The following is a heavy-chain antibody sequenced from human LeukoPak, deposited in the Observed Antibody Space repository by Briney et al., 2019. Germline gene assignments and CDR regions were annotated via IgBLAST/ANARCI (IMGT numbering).Heavy chain of an antibody. J-gene: IGHJ4*02. V-gene: IGHV3-23*01. Sequence: GGSLRLSCAASGFTFSSYAMSWVRQAPGKGLEWVSAISGSGGSTYYADSVKGRFTISRDNSKNTLYLQMNSLRAEDTAVYYCAKRRTIFGVVMIDYWGQGTLVTVSS. CDR2: ISGSGGST. D-gene: IGHD3-3*01. CDR3: AKRRTIFGVVMIDY. CDR1: GFTFSSYA.